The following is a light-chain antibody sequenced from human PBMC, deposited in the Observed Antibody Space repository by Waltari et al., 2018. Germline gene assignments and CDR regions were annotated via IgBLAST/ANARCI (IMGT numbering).Light chain of an antibody. CDR3: QQANSLPLT. CDR1: QDISNF. J-gene: IGKJ4*01. CDR2: GAS. V-gene: IGKV1-12*01. Sequence: DIQMTQSPSSVPASVGDRVTITCRASQDISNFLAWYQLKPGKAPKLLIYGASSFQTGVPSRFSGSGSGTEFTLTINSLQPEDFATYYCQQANSLPLTFGGGTKVEIK.